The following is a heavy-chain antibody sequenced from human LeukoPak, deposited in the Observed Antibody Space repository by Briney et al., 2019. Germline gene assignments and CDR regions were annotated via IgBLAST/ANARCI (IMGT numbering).Heavy chain of an antibody. CDR3: VTSPPAYYYMDV. V-gene: IGHV1-24*01. J-gene: IGHJ6*03. CDR1: GYTLTELS. Sequence: GASVKVSCKVSGYTLTELSMHWVRQAPGKGLEWMGGFDPEDGETIYAQKFQGRVTITEDTSTDTAYMELSSLRSEDTAVYYCVTSPPAYYYMDVWGKGTTVTVSS. CDR2: FDPEDGET.